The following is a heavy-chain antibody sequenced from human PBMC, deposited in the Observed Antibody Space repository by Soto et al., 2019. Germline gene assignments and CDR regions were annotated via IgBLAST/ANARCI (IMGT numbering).Heavy chain of an antibody. D-gene: IGHD6-13*01. CDR2: MDHTGNT. V-gene: IGHV4-59*08. J-gene: IGHJ4*02. CDR1: GDSFTNYC. CDR3: APREPNSRTYLGVFDY. Sequence: NPSETLSLTCNVSGVSGDSFTNYCWSWLRQTPGKWLEWIGYMDHTGNTNSNPSLESRVVISIDTSKNQFSLKLNSVTAADTAVYYCAPREPNSRTYLGVFDYWRQGTQVTLST.